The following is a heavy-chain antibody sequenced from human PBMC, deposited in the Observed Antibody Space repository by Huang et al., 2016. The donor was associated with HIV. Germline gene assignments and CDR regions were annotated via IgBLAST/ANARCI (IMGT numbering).Heavy chain of an antibody. Sequence: AASGFTFSDFYITWVRQAPGWGLEWISDISDSGSSTNYTDSVKGRFTVSRDNAKKLVFLQMKSLRAEDTAVYYCARYPKGKRYSDTWRDFDFWGQGTLVTVSS. J-gene: IGHJ4*02. V-gene: IGHV3-11*01. D-gene: IGHD1-1*01. CDR1: GFTFSDFY. CDR3: ARYPKGKRYSDTWRDFDF. CDR2: ISDSGSST.